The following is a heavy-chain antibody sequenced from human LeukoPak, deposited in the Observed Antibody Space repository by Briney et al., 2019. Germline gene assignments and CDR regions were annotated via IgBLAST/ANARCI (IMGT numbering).Heavy chain of an antibody. CDR1: GGSISSYY. CDR2: IRYSGST. Sequence: PSETLSLTCSVSGGSISSYYWSWIRQPPGKGLECIGYIRYSGSTNYNPSLKSRVTISVDTSKNQFSLKLSSVTAADTAVYYCARRSYGTDYFDYWGQGTLVTVSS. D-gene: IGHD5-18*01. V-gene: IGHV4-59*08. CDR3: ARRSYGTDYFDY. J-gene: IGHJ4*02.